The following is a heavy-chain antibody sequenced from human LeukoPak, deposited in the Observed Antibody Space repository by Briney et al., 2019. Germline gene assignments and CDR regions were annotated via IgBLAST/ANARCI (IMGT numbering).Heavy chain of an antibody. J-gene: IGHJ6*02. V-gene: IGHV5-51*01. D-gene: IGHD3-22*01. Sequence: KRGESLKISCKGSGYSFTSYWIGWVRQLPGKGLEWMGIIYPGDSDTRYSPSFQGQVTISADKSISTAYLQWSSLKASDTAMYYCARHIAFYDSSGYYYSYYYGMDVWGQGTTVTVSS. CDR3: ARHIAFYDSSGYYYSYYYGMDV. CDR2: IYPGDSDT. CDR1: GYSFTSYW.